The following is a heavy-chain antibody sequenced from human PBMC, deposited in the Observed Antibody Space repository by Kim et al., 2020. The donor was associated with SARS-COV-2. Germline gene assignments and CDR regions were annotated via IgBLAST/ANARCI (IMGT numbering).Heavy chain of an antibody. J-gene: IGHJ4*02. V-gene: IGHV5-51*01. CDR3: ARYYYDSSGFGD. D-gene: IGHD3-22*01. Sequence: YSPSFQGQVTISADKSISTAYLQWSSLKASDTAMYYCARYYYDSSGFGDWGQGTLVTVSS.